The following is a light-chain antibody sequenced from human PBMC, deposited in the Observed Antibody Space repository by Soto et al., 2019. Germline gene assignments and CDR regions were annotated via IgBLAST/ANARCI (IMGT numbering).Light chain of an antibody. CDR1: SSKIGAGYD. CDR3: QSYDSSLSGYYV. V-gene: IGLV1-40*01. J-gene: IGLJ1*01. CDR2: GHS. Sequence: QSVLTQAPSVSGAPGQRVTISCTGSSSKIGAGYDVHWYQQLPGTAPKLLIYGHSNRPSGVPDRFSGSKSGTSASLAITGLQAEDEADYYCQSYDSSLSGYYVFGTGTKLTVL.